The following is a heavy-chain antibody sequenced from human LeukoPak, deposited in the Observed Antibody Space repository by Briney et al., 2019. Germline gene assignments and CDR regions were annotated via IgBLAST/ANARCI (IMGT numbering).Heavy chain of an antibody. CDR3: ATYSSLNRREFQY. J-gene: IGHJ1*01. CDR2: INGNGGTT. CDR1: GFTFSSYA. Sequence: GGSLRLSCATSGFTFSSYALSWVRQAPGKGREWVSTINGNGGTTYYVDSVKGRFTISRDNSKHTLYLQMNSLRAEDTAVYYGATYSSLNRREFQYWGQGTLLTVSS. D-gene: IGHD3-22*01. V-gene: IGHV3-23*01.